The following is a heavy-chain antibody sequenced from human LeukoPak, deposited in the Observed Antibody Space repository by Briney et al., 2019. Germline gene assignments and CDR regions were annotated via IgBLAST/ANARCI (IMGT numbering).Heavy chain of an antibody. CDR2: INWNSDTK. CDR3: AKDTGGNGAYFYAMDV. V-gene: IGHV3-9*01. CDR1: GFTFRSYE. D-gene: IGHD4-23*01. Sequence: QPGGSLRLSCAASGFTFRSYEMNWVRQAPGKGLEWVSAINWNSDTKAYADSVKGRFTISRDRARNSLYLQMDSLRPEDTALYYCAKDTGGNGAYFYAMDVWGQGTSVTVSS. J-gene: IGHJ6*02.